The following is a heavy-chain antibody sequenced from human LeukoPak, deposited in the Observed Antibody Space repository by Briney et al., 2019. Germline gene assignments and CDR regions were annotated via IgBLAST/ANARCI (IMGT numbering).Heavy chain of an antibody. CDR1: GASFNSDDQY. D-gene: IGHD3-22*01. CDR2: IHPSGML. V-gene: IGHV4-31*03. CDR3: SRGLDSRKLGY. Sequence: SETPSLTCTVSGASFNSDDQYWNWIRQSPGKGLEWIGSIHPSGMLNNNPSLESRVTMSRDTSKNQFSLNLNSVTAADTAVYFCSRGLDSRKLGYWGQGILVTVSS. J-gene: IGHJ4*02.